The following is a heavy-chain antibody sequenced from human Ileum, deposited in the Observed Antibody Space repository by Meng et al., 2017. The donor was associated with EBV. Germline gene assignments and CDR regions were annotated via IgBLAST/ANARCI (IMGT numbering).Heavy chain of an antibody. CDR3: AKVSLTGTFYDH. J-gene: IGHJ4*02. V-gene: IGHV4-4*02. CDR1: GGSVSGNSG. CDR2: IFHMGST. Sequence: GGVEEWGRGWGRPGGPLPLRCGVSGGSVSGNSGWGWVRQPRGKGLGWIGEIFHMGSTNNSPSLKSRVTISVDNSKNQFSLSLTSVTAADTAIYYCAKVSLTGTFYDHWGQGILVTVSS. D-gene: IGHD3-9*01.